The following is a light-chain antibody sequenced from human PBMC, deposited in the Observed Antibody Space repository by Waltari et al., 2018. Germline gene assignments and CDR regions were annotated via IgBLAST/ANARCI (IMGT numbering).Light chain of an antibody. CDR3: QKYNSAPHT. V-gene: IGKV1-27*01. Sequence: DIQMHQSPSCLSASVRSTVTITCRASQGISNYLAWYQQKPAKVPKLLIYAASTLQSGVPSRFSGSGYGADFTLTISSLQPEDVATYYCQKYNSAPHTFGGGTKVEIK. CDR2: AAS. CDR1: QGISNY. J-gene: IGKJ4*01.